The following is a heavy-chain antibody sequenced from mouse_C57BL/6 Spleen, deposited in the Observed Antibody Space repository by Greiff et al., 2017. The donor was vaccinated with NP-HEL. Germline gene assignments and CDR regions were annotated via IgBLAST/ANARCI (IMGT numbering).Heavy chain of an antibody. J-gene: IGHJ4*01. CDR3: ARGGITTVVERDAMDY. CDR1: GYTFTSYW. Sequence: QVQLQQPGAELVKPGASVKMSCKASGYTFTSYWITWVKQRPGQGLEWIGDIYPGSGSTNYNEKFKSKATLTVDTSSSTAYMQLSSLTSEDSAVYYCARGGITTVVERDAMDYWGQGTSVTVSS. CDR2: IYPGSGST. V-gene: IGHV1-55*01. D-gene: IGHD1-1*01.